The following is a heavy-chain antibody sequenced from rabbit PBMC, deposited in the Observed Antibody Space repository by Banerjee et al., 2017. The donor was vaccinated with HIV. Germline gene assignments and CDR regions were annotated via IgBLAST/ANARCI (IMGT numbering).Heavy chain of an antibody. V-gene: IGHV1S40*01. CDR1: GFSFYSYA. CDR2: IYAGSSGST. J-gene: IGHJ5*01. D-gene: IGHD8-1*01. Sequence: QSLEESGGDLVKPGASLTLTCTASGFSFYSYAMIWVRQAPGKGLEWIACIYAGSSGSTYYANWAKGRFPISKTSSTTVTLQMTSLTAADTATYFCARGGSSVDNWLDLWGQGTLVTVS. CDR3: ARGGSSVDNWLDL.